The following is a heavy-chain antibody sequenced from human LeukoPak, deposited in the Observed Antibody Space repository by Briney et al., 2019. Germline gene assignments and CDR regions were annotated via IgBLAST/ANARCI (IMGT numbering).Heavy chain of an antibody. J-gene: IGHJ4*02. CDR3: ARCTTGRTFGSLREVKRSREIDY. D-gene: IGHD1-1*01. CDR1: GFTFSSYA. V-gene: IGHV3-30*03. Sequence: GGSLRLSCAASGFTFSSYAMHWVRQAPGKGLEWVALIAHDGRNKYYADSVKGRFTISRDNAKNSLYLQMNSLRVEDTAVYYCARCTTGRTFGSLREVKRSREIDYWGQGTLVTVSS. CDR2: IAHDGRNK.